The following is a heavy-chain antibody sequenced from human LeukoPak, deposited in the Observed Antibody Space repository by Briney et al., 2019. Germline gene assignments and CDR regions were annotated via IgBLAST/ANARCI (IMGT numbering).Heavy chain of an antibody. D-gene: IGHD5-24*01. CDR3: ASSDGYNKAGYYYYMDV. J-gene: IGHJ6*03. CDR1: GYTLTAYY. CDR2: INPNTGGT. V-gene: IGHV1-2*02. Sequence: ASVKVSCKASGYTLTAYYMHWVRQAPGQGLEWMGWINPNTGGTNYAQKFQGRVTMTWDTSISTAYMELRGLRSDETAVFYCASSDGYNKAGYYYYMDVWGKGATVTVSS.